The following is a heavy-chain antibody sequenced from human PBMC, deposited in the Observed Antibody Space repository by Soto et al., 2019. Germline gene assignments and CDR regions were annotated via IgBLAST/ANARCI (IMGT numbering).Heavy chain of an antibody. J-gene: IGHJ6*02. Sequence: SETLSLTCTVSDDFISSYYWNWIRQPAGKGLEWIGRVSTNGATNYNPSLESRVTMSVDTSKNQFSLKLTSVTAADTAVYLCARADYEILTGSYAMDVWGQGNTVTVSS. CDR3: ARADYEILTGSYAMDV. V-gene: IGHV4-4*07. D-gene: IGHD3-9*01. CDR2: VSTNGAT. CDR1: DDFISSYY.